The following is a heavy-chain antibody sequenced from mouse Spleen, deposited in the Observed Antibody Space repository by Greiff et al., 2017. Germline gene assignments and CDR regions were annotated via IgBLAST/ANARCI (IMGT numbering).Heavy chain of an antibody. CDR3: ARDYDYLYYFDY. D-gene: IGHD2-4*01. CDR1: GYSITSGYY. Sequence: EVKLVESGPGLVKPSQSLSLTCSVTGYSITSGYYWNWIRQFPGNKLEWMGYISYDGSNNYNPSLKNRISITRDTSKNQFFLKLNSVTTEDTATYYCARDYDYLYYFDYWGQGTTLTVSS. CDR2: ISYDGSN. J-gene: IGHJ2*01. V-gene: IGHV3-6*01.